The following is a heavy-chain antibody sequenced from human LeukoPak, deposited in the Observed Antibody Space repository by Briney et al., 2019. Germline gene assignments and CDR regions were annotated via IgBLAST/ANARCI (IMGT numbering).Heavy chain of an antibody. CDR3: ARDLVTVTKGFDI. J-gene: IGHJ3*02. Sequence: SQTLSLTCAVSDDPFSSHYWTWIRQPPGKGLEWIGYISYIGTTNYNPSLKSRVTISIDTSKNQFSLKLSSVTAADTAVYYCARDLVTVTKGFDIWGQGTMVSVSS. D-gene: IGHD4-17*01. CDR2: ISYIGTT. V-gene: IGHV4-59*11. CDR1: DDPFSSHY.